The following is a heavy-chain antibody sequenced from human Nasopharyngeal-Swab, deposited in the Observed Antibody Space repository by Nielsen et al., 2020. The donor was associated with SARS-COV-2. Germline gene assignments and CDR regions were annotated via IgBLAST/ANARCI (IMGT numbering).Heavy chain of an antibody. CDR3: TALRSYYYDSTDPSGY. Sequence: WIRQPPGKGLEWVGRINCKTDGGTTDYAAPVIGRFTISRDDSKNTLYLQMNSLKTEDTAVYYCTALRSYYYDSTDPSGYWGQGTLVTVSS. J-gene: IGHJ4*02. CDR2: INCKTDGGTT. D-gene: IGHD3-22*01. V-gene: IGHV3-15*01.